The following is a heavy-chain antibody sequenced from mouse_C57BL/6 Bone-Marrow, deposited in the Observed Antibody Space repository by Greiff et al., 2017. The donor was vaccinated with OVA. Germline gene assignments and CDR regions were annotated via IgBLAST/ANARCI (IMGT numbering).Heavy chain of an antibody. CDR1: GYTFTSYW. Sequence: QVQLQQPGAELVRPGSSVKLSCKASGYTFTSYWMHWVKQRPIQGLEWIGNIDPSDSETHYNQKFKDKATLTVDKSSSTAYMQLSSLTSEDSAVYYCARGGYGRRGGDFDDWGQGTTLTVSS. V-gene: IGHV1-52*01. CDR2: IDPSDSET. J-gene: IGHJ2*01. CDR3: ARGGYGRRGGDFDD. D-gene: IGHD1-1*01.